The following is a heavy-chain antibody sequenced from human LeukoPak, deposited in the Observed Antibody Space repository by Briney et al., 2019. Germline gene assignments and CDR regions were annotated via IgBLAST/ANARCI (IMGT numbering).Heavy chain of an antibody. J-gene: IGHJ4*02. CDR1: GGSITSYY. V-gene: IGHV4-59*01. CDR3: ARGFDSKSTYFDY. CDR2: ISYGGST. Sequence: SETLSLTCTVSGGSITSYYWNWIRQPSGKGLEWIGYISYGGSTKYNPSLKSRVTISLDTSKNQFSLKVRSVTAADTAVYYCARGFDSKSTYFDYWGQGTLVTVSS. D-gene: IGHD5-12*01.